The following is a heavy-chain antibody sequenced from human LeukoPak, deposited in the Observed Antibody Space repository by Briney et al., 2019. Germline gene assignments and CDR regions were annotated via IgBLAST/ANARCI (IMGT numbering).Heavy chain of an antibody. D-gene: IGHD2-15*01. CDR2: ISPNSGNT. J-gene: IGHJ5*02. V-gene: IGHV1-18*04. CDR1: GYTFTGYY. Sequence: ASVKVSFKASGYTFTGYYIHWVRHAPGQGLEWMGWISPNSGNTKSAQKFQGRVTMTTDTSTSTAYMELRSLRSDDTAVYYCARGQVDWFDPWGQGTLVTVSS. CDR3: ARGQVDWFDP.